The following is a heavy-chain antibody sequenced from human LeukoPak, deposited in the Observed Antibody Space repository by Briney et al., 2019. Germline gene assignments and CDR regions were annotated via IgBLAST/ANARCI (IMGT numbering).Heavy chain of an antibody. CDR1: GFTFDDYG. CDR2: INWNGRNV. V-gene: IGHV3-20*04. J-gene: IGHJ4*02. CDR3: AKEIPYYYDSSGYSPFDY. D-gene: IGHD3-22*01. Sequence: GGSLRLSCATSGFTFDDYGMNWVRQVPGKGLEWVSNINWNGRNVDYADSVKGRFTISRDNSKNTLYLQMNSLRAEDTAVYYCAKEIPYYYDSSGYSPFDYWGQGTLVTVSS.